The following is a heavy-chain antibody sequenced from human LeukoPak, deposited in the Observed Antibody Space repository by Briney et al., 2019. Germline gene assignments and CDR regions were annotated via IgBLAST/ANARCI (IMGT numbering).Heavy chain of an antibody. CDR3: AREFPLQIRFLEWFTWDY. D-gene: IGHD3-3*01. CDR1: GYTFTGYY. J-gene: IGHJ4*02. Sequence: ASVKVSCKASGYTFTGYYMHWVRQAPGQGLEWMGWINPNSGGTNYAQEFQGRVTMTRDTSISTAYMELSRLRSDDTAVYYCAREFPLQIRFLEWFTWDYWGQGTLVTVSS. V-gene: IGHV1-2*02. CDR2: INPNSGGT.